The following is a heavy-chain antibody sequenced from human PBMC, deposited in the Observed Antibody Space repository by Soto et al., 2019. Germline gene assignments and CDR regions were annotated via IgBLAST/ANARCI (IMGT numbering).Heavy chain of an antibody. D-gene: IGHD2-8*01. CDR2: IIPIFGTA. CDR1: GGTFSSYA. Sequence: SVKVSCKASGGTFSSYAISWVRQAPGQGLEWMGGIIPIFGTANYAQKFQGRVTITADKSTSTAYMELSSLRSEDTAVYYCARGAHVEMAKIGVGYFDYWGQGTLVTVSS. J-gene: IGHJ4*02. CDR3: ARGAHVEMAKIGVGYFDY. V-gene: IGHV1-69*06.